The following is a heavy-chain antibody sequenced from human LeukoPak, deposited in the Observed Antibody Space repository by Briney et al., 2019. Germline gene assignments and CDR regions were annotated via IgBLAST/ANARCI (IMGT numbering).Heavy chain of an antibody. Sequence: GGSLRLSCAASGFTFSSYGMHWVRQAPGKGLEWVAFIRYDGSDKYYADSVKGRFTISRDNSENTLYLQMNSLRAEDTAVYYCAKTYYYDSSGYSFFDYWGQGTLVTVSS. CDR3: AKTYYYDSSGYSFFDY. CDR2: IRYDGSDK. D-gene: IGHD3-22*01. V-gene: IGHV3-30*02. CDR1: GFTFSSYG. J-gene: IGHJ4*02.